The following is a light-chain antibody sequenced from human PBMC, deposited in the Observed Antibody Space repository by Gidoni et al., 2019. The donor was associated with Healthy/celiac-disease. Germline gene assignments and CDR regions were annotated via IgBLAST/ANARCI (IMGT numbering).Light chain of an antibody. V-gene: IGKV1-5*01. CDR2: DAS. CDR3: QQYNSYSWT. J-gene: IGKJ1*01. Sequence: DIQMTQSPSTLSASVGDRVTIPCRASQSISSWLAWYQLKPGKAPKLLIYDASSLESGVPSRFSGSGSGTEFTLPIISLQPDDFATYYCQQYNSYSWTFGQGTKVEIK. CDR1: QSISSW.